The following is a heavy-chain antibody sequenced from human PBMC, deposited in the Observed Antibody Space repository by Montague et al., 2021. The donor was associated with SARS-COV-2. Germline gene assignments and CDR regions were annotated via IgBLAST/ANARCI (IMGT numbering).Heavy chain of an antibody. Sequence: SETLSLTCSVSGYSISSGYYWCWIRQPPGKGLEWIGNIYHSGGTYYSPSLKSRVTVSVDTSKNQFSLRLSYVTAADTAVNYCARWYYGSGSYHHWGQGTLVTVSS. D-gene: IGHD3-10*01. CDR3: ARWYYGSGSYHH. J-gene: IGHJ5*02. V-gene: IGHV4-38-2*01. CDR2: IYHSGGT. CDR1: GYSISSGYY.